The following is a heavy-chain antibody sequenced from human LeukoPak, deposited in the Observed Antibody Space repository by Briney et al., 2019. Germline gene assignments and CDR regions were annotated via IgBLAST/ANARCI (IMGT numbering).Heavy chain of an antibody. CDR2: IRYDGSNK. V-gene: IGHV3-30*02. CDR3: ARPRLLWFGELSGAFDY. CDR1: GFTFSSYG. Sequence: GGSLRLSCAASGFTFSSYGMHWVRQAPGKGLEWVAFIRYDGSNKYYADSVKGRFTISRDNAKNSLYLQMNSLRAEDTAVYYCARPRLLWFGELSGAFDYWGQGTLVTVSS. D-gene: IGHD3-10*01. J-gene: IGHJ4*02.